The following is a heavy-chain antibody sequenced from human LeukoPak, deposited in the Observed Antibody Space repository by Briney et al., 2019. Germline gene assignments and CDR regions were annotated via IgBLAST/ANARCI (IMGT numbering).Heavy chain of an antibody. D-gene: IGHD5-18*01. CDR3: ARAVDTAMVLDY. J-gene: IGHJ4*02. V-gene: IGHV4-61*02. CDR1: GVSISSGSYY. CDR2: IYTSGST. Sequence: SQTLSLTCTVSGVSISSGSYYWSSLGQPAGKGLELIGRIYTSGSTNYNPSLKSRVAISVDTSKNQFSLKLSSVTGADTAVYYCARAVDTAMVLDYWGQGTLVTVSS.